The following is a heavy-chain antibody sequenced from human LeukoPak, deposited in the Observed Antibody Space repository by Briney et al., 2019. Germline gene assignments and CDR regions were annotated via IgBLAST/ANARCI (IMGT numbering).Heavy chain of an antibody. CDR1: GYNFTSYW. V-gene: IGHV5-51*01. CDR2: IYPGDSDT. CDR3: ARTQNYFDY. Sequence: PGESLKISCRGSGYNFTSYWNAWVRQMPGKGLEWMGIIYPGDSDTRYSPSFQGQVTISADKSISTAYLQWSSLKASYTAMYYWARTQNYFDYWGQGTLVTVSS. D-gene: IGHD2/OR15-2a*01. J-gene: IGHJ4*02.